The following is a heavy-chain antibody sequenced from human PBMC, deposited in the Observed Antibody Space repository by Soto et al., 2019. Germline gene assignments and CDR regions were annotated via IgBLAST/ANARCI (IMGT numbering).Heavy chain of an antibody. Sequence: ASVKVSCKASGYTFTSYAMHWVRQAPGQGLEWMGWMNPNSGNTGYAQKFQGRVTMTRNTSISTAYMELSSLRAEDTAVYYCAKVYQYVGSGWTYVDYWGQGTLVTVSS. CDR3: AKVYQYVGSGWTYVDY. CDR2: MNPNSGNT. V-gene: IGHV1-8*02. D-gene: IGHD6-25*01. CDR1: GYTFTSYA. J-gene: IGHJ4*02.